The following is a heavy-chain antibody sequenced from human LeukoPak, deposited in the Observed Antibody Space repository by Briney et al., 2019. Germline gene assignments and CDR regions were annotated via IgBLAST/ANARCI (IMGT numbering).Heavy chain of an antibody. CDR2: INWNRGII. D-gene: IGHD6-19*01. CDR1: GFTFDDYA. CDR3: VKDIGGWYHGVDY. Sequence: PGGSLRLSCAASGFTFDDYAMHWVRQAPGKGLEWVSGINWNRGIIGYADSVKGRFTISRDSAKNSLYLQMDSLRAEDTALYYCVKDIGGWYHGVDYWGQGTLVTVSS. J-gene: IGHJ4*02. V-gene: IGHV3-9*01.